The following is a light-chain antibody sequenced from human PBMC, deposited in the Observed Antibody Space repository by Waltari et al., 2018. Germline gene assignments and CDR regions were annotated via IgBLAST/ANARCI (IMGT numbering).Light chain of an antibody. CDR2: DAS. J-gene: IGKJ3*01. CDR1: QVISNY. CDR3: QQYEA. V-gene: IGKV1-33*01. Sequence: RFTITCQASQVISNYLNWYQQKPGKAPKLLIYDASNLETGVPSRFSGSGSGTDFTFTISSLQPEDIATYYCQQYEAFGPGTKVDIK.